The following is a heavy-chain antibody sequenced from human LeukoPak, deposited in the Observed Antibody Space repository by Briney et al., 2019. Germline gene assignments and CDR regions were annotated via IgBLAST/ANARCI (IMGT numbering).Heavy chain of an antibody. CDR3: ARSRSPQYNFWSGHDY. J-gene: IGHJ4*02. CDR1: GYSISSGYY. Sequence: SETLSLTCTVSGYSISSGYYWGWIRQPPGKGLEWIGSIFHGGNTYYNPSLQSRVTISVDTSRNQFSLKVRSLAAADTAVYYCARSRSPQYNFWSGHDYWGQGTLVTVSP. CDR2: IFHGGNT. V-gene: IGHV4-38-2*02. D-gene: IGHD3-3*01.